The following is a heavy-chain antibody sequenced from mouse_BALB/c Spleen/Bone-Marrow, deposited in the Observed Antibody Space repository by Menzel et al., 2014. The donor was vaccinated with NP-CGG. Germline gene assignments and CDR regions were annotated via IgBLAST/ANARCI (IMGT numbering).Heavy chain of an antibody. J-gene: IGHJ2*01. CDR2: INSNGGSA. D-gene: IGHD1-1*02. CDR3: ARHGGFGNYFDY. CDR1: GFTFSSYY. Sequence: EVKLEESGGGLVKLGGSLKLSCAVSGFTFSSYYMSWVRQTPEKRLELVAAINSNGGSAYYPDTVKGRFTISRDNAKNTLFLQMSSLKSEDTALYYCARHGGFGNYFDYWGQGTTLTVSS. V-gene: IGHV5-6-2*01.